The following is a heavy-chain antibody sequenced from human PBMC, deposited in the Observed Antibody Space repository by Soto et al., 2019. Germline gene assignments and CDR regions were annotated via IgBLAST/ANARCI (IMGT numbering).Heavy chain of an antibody. CDR1: GFTFSSYA. J-gene: IGHJ4*02. Sequence: EVQLLESGGGLVQPGGSLRLSCAGSGFTFSSYAMSWVRQAPGKGLEWVSTITNSGGSTYYADSVKGRFTISRDNSKNTLYLQMGSLRAEDTAIYYCTKAWPADSSASTLFDYWGQGTLVTVSS. CDR2: ITNSGGST. V-gene: IGHV3-23*01. D-gene: IGHD6-6*01. CDR3: TKAWPADSSASTLFDY.